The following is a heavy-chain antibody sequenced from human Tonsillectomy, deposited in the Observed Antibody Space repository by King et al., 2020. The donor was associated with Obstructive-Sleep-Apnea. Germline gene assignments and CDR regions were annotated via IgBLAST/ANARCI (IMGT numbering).Heavy chain of an antibody. Sequence: VQLVESGGGLVQPGRSLRLSCAASGFTFDDYAIHWVRQAPGKGLEWVSGISWNSGNIGYADSVKGRFTISRDNAKNSLYLQMNSLRADDTALYYGAKVIRMWSSSWGYIQHWGPGTLATVSS. CDR1: GFTFDDYA. V-gene: IGHV3-9*01. J-gene: IGHJ1*01. CDR2: ISWNSGNI. CDR3: AKVIRMWSSSWGYIQH. D-gene: IGHD6-13*01.